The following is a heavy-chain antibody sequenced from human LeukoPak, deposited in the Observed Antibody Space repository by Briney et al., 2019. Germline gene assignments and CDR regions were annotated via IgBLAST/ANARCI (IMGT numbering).Heavy chain of an antibody. CDR1: GFTFSSYG. J-gene: IGHJ6*03. CDR3: ASIPSTISNMDV. CDR2: ISGSGGST. Sequence: AGGTLRLSCAASGFTFSSYGMNWVRQAPGKGLEWVSAISGSGGSTYYADSVKGRFTISRDNSKNTLYLQMNSLRAEDTAVYYCASIPSTISNMDVWGKGTTVTISS. V-gene: IGHV3-23*01. D-gene: IGHD3-9*01.